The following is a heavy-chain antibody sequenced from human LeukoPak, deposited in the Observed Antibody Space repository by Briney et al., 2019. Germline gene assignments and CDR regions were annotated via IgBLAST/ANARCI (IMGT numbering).Heavy chain of an antibody. CDR1: GFTFSSYA. J-gene: IGHJ4*02. D-gene: IGHD3-22*01. V-gene: IGHV3-23*01. Sequence: GGSLRLSCAASGFTFSSYAVSWVRQAPGEGLEWVSAISGSGGSTYYADSVKGRSTISRDNSKNTLYLQMNSLRAEDTAVYYCAKVQGNYASSGYYKYWGQGTLVTVSS. CDR2: ISGSGGST. CDR3: AKVQGNYASSGYYKY.